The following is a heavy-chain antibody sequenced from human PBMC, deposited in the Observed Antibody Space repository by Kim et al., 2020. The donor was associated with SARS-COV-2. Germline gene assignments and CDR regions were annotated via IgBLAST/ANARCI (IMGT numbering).Heavy chain of an antibody. J-gene: IGHJ4*02. D-gene: IGHD1-26*01. V-gene: IGHV4-39*01. CDR3: ARVSSGSLDY. Sequence: DYNPSLKSRVTVSIDTSKNQFSLNLSSVTAADTAVYYCARVSSGSLDYWGQGILVTVSS.